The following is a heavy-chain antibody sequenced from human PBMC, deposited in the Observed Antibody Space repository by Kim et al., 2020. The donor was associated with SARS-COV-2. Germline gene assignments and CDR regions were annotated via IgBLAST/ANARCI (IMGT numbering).Heavy chain of an antibody. CDR1: GFNFNTYG. J-gene: IGHJ4*01. CDR3: ARDRWDSDNVRLLDY. Sequence: GGSLRLSCAASGFNFNTYGMHWVRQAPGRGLEWVAAIWNDGSDKYYADSVKGRFTISRDNSKNNLYLQMNSLRAEDTAVYYCARDRWDSDNVRLLDYWG. D-gene: IGHD1-26*01. V-gene: IGHV3-33*01. CDR2: IWNDGSDK.